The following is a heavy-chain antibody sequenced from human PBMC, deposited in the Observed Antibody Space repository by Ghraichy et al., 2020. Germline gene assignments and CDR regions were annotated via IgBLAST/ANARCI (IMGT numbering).Heavy chain of an antibody. CDR1: GGSISSSSYY. Sequence: SETLSLTCTVSGGSISSSSYYWGWIRQPPGKGLEWIGSIYYSGSTYYNPSLKSRVTISVDTSKNQFSLKLSSVTAADTAVYYCARHHYDFWSGLNWFDPWGQGTLVTVSS. CDR2: IYYSGST. V-gene: IGHV4-39*01. CDR3: ARHHYDFWSGLNWFDP. D-gene: IGHD3-3*01. J-gene: IGHJ5*02.